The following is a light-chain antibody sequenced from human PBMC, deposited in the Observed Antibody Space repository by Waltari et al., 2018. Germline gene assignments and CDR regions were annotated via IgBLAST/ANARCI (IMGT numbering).Light chain of an antibody. CDR3: CSYAGDRSVL. Sequence: QSALTQPASVSGSPGQSITVSRTGTSSDVGNYNLVSWYQQHPGNAPKLLIYEVSKRPSGVSNRFSGSKSGTTASLTVSGLQAEDEAIYFCCSYAGDRSVLFGGGTKLTVL. CDR2: EVS. J-gene: IGLJ2*01. CDR1: SSDVGNYNL. V-gene: IGLV2-23*02.